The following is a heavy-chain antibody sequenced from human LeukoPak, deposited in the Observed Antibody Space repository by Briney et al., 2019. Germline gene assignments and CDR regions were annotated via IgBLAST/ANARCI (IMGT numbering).Heavy chain of an antibody. CDR2: ISAYNGNT. Sequence: ASVKVSCKASGYTFTSYGISWVRQAPGQGLEWMGWISAYNGNTNYAQKLQGRVTMTTDTSTSTAYMELRSLRSDDPAVYYCARVSQYYDILTGYLTRGYFDYWGQGTLVTVSS. V-gene: IGHV1-18*01. D-gene: IGHD3-9*01. CDR3: ARVSQYYDILTGYLTRGYFDY. CDR1: GYTFTSYG. J-gene: IGHJ4*02.